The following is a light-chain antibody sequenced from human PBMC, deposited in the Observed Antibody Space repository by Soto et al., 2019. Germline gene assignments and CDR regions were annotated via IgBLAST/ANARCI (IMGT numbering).Light chain of an antibody. Sequence: DTQMTQSPSSLSGSVGDRVTITCRASQSISSYLNWYQQKPGKAPKLLIYAASSLQSGVPSRFSGSGSGTDFTLTITSLQPEDFATYYCQQSYSPLSITFGQGTRLEIK. CDR3: QQSYSPLSIT. CDR2: AAS. V-gene: IGKV1-39*01. CDR1: QSISSY. J-gene: IGKJ5*01.